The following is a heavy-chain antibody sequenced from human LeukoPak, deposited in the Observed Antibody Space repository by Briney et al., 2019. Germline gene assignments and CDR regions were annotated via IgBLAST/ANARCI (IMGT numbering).Heavy chain of an antibody. CDR2: VNSGSDII. J-gene: IGHJ4*02. CDR1: GFIFSGYS. Sequence: PGGSLRLSCAASGFIFSGYSMNWVRQAPGEGLEWVSYVNSGSDIITCADSVKGRFTISRDNAKNSLYLQMNSLRAGDTAVYYCARDLNWAFDYWGQGALVTVSS. CDR3: ARDLNWAFDY. V-gene: IGHV3-48*01. D-gene: IGHD3-16*01.